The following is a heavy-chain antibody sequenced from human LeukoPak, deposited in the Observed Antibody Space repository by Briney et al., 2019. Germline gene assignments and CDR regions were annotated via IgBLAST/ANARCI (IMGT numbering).Heavy chain of an antibody. V-gene: IGHV4-34*01. Sequence: SETLSLTCAVCGGSFSGYYWSWIRQPPGKGLEWIGEINHSGSTNYNPSLKSRVTISVDTSKNQFSLKLSSVTAADTAVYYCARDKGGFSYGSGSYLDYWGQGTLVTVSS. D-gene: IGHD3-10*01. CDR1: GGSFSGYY. CDR3: ARDKGGFSYGSGSYLDY. J-gene: IGHJ4*02. CDR2: INHSGST.